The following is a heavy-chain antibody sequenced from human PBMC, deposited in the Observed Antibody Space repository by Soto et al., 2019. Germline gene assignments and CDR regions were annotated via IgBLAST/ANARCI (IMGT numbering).Heavy chain of an antibody. CDR1: GFTFSNDA. D-gene: IGHD1-26*01. Sequence: WWSLRLSCAASGFTFSNDAMSWLRQAPGKGLEWVSGISASGGRTYYADSVKGRFTISRDNSKNTMSLQMNSLRAEDTAVYKCAKDRELLRAFDLWGQGTMVTVSS. J-gene: IGHJ3*01. CDR2: ISASGGRT. CDR3: AKDRELLRAFDL. V-gene: IGHV3-23*01.